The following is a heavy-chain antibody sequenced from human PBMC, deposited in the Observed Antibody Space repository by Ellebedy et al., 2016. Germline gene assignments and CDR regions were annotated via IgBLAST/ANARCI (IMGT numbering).Heavy chain of an antibody. Sequence: ASVKVSXKASRYTFTSYDINWVRQATGQGLEWMGWMNPNSGNTGYAQKFQGRVTMTRNTSISTAYMELSSLRSEDTAVYYCARGVGQQLDRYLPGGLRADNWFNPWGQGTLVTVSS. CDR3: ARGVGQQLDRYLPGGLRADNWFNP. D-gene: IGHD6-13*01. V-gene: IGHV1-8*01. J-gene: IGHJ5*02. CDR2: MNPNSGNT. CDR1: RYTFTSYD.